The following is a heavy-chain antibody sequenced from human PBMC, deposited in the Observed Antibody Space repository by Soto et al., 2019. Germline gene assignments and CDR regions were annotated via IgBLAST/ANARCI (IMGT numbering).Heavy chain of an antibody. Sequence: QVQLVQSGAEVKKPGSSVKVSCKASGGTFSTYTIIWVRQAPGQGLEWMGRILPMLDITNSAQRFQGRVTITPDKSTSTGYLELSSLRSEDTAVYYCTRGSWSAETFDIWGRGTMVTVSS. V-gene: IGHV1-69*02. CDR3: TRGSWSAETFDI. CDR1: GGTFSTYT. CDR2: ILPMLDIT. D-gene: IGHD6-13*01. J-gene: IGHJ3*02.